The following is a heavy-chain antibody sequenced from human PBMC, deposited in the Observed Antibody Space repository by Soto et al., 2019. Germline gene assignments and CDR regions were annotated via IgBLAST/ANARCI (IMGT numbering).Heavy chain of an antibody. Sequence: GESLKISCAASGFTFSSYGMHWVRQAPGKGLEWVAVISYDGSNKYYADSVKGRFTISRDNSKNTLYLQMNSLRAEDTAVYYCAKEIGWYCSSTSCSPYYYYYGMDVWGQGTTVTVSS. J-gene: IGHJ6*02. CDR2: ISYDGSNK. D-gene: IGHD2-2*01. CDR3: AKEIGWYCSSTSCSPYYYYYGMDV. CDR1: GFTFSSYG. V-gene: IGHV3-30*18.